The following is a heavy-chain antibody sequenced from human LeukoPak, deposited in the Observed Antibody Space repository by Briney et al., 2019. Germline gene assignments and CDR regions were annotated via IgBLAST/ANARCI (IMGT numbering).Heavy chain of an antibody. CDR3: ARFISLGA. CDR1: GFTFSNYA. J-gene: IGHJ5*02. Sequence: GGSLRLSCAASGFTFSNYAMNWVRQAPGRGLEWVSAISGSGGSTYYADSVKGRFTISRDNSKNTLYVQMDSLRAGDTAVYYCARFISLGAWGQGTLVTVSS. D-gene: IGHD3-16*01. CDR2: ISGSGGST. V-gene: IGHV3-23*01.